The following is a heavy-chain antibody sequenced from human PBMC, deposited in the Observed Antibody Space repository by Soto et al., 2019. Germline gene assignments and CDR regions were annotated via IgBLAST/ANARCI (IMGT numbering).Heavy chain of an antibody. V-gene: IGHV3-23*01. CDR3: AKDSWAIFGVPAGEYYAMDV. Sequence: GGSLRLSCVASGFTFENYAMSWVRQAPGKGLEWVSAISGSGGTTYYSDSVKGRFTISRDNSKNTVYLQMNDLRVEDAAEYFCAKDSWAIFGVPAGEYYAMDVWGQGTTVTVS. CDR1: GFTFENYA. D-gene: IGHD3-3*01. CDR2: ISGSGGTT. J-gene: IGHJ6*02.